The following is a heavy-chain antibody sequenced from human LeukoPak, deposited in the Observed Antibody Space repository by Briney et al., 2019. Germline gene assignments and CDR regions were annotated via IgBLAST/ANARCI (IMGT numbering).Heavy chain of an antibody. Sequence: PGGSLRLSCAASGFTFSSYAMSWVRQAPGKGLEWVSAISGSGGSTYYADSVKGRFTISRDNSKNTPYLQMNSLRDEDTAVYYCAKRKALDDTAMADAFDIWGQGTMVTVSS. CDR1: GFTFSSYA. CDR2: ISGSGGST. CDR3: AKRKALDDTAMADAFDI. V-gene: IGHV3-23*01. D-gene: IGHD5-18*01. J-gene: IGHJ3*02.